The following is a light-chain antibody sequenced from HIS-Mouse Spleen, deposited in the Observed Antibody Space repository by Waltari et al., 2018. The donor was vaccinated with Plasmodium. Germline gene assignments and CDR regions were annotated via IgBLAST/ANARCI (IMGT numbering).Light chain of an antibody. J-gene: IGLJ3*02. Sequence: QPVLTQPPSSSASPGESARLTCTLPSDINVGSYNIYWYQQKTGSPPRYLLYYYSYSDKGQGSGVPRRFSGSKDASANTGILLISGLQSEDEADYYCMIWPSNASGVFGGGTKLTVL. V-gene: IGLV5-37*01. CDR1: SDINVGSYN. CDR3: MIWPSNASGV. CDR2: YYSYSDK.